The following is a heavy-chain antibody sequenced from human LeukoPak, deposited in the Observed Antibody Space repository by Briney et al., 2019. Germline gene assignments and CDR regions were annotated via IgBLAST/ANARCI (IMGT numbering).Heavy chain of an antibody. Sequence: PSETLSLTCTVSGGSISSSSYYWGWIRQPPGKGLEWIGSIYYSGSTYYNPSLKSRVTISVDTSKNQFSLKLSSVTAADTAVYYCARVGGTAIRGDAFDIWGQGTMVTVSS. V-gene: IGHV4-39*07. CDR2: IYYSGST. CDR3: ARVGGTAIRGDAFDI. CDR1: GGSISSSSYY. J-gene: IGHJ3*02. D-gene: IGHD2-21*02.